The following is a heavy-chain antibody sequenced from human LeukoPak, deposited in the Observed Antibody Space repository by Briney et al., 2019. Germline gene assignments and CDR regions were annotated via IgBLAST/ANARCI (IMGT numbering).Heavy chain of an antibody. V-gene: IGHV4-38-2*01. CDR1: VYFISSGYY. CDR3: ARRNAFDI. CDR2: IYHSGST. Sequence: SETLSLTCAVSVYFISSGYYWGWIRQRPGKGLEWIGSIYHSGSTYYNPFLKSRVTISVDTSKNQFSLKLSSVTATDTAVYYCARRNAFDIWGQGTMVTVSS. J-gene: IGHJ3*02.